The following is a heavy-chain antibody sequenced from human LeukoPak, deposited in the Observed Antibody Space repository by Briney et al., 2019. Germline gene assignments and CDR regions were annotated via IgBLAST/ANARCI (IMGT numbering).Heavy chain of an antibody. CDR1: GGSISSYY. Sequence: SETLSLTCTVSGGSISSYYWSWIRQPPGKGLEWIGYIYYSGSTNYNPSLKSRVTISVDTSENQFPLKLSSVTAADTAVYYCASCRGYSGYDCVYWGQGTLVTVFS. CDR3: ASCRGYSGYDCVY. CDR2: IYYSGST. J-gene: IGHJ4*02. V-gene: IGHV4-59*01. D-gene: IGHD5-12*01.